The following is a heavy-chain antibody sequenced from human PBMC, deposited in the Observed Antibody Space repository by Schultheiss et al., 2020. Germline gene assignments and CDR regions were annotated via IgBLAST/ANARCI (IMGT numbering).Heavy chain of an antibody. CDR1: GGSFSGSY. J-gene: IGHJ5*02. CDR3: ARAGNWFDP. V-gene: IGHV4-34*01. CDR2: ITHSGCT. Sequence: SETLSLTCAVYGGSFSGSYWSYIRQPPGKGLEWIGEITHSGCTIYNPSLKSRVTISLDASKNQFSLKMSSVTAADTGVFYCARAGNWFDPWGQGTLVTVSS.